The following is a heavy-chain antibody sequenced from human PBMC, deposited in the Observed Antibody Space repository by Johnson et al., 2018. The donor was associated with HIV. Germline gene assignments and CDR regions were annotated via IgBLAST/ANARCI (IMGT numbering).Heavy chain of an antibody. V-gene: IGHV3-30*03. CDR3: ARVEWELELLGAFDI. D-gene: IGHD1-7*01. Sequence: QMLLVESGGGLVQPGRSLRLSCAASGFTFDDYAMSWVRQAPGKGLEWVAVISYDGSNKYYADSVKGRFTISRDNSKNTLYLQMNSLRAEDTAVYYCARVEWELELLGAFDIWGQGTMVTVSS. CDR2: ISYDGSNK. CDR1: GFTFDDYA. J-gene: IGHJ3*02.